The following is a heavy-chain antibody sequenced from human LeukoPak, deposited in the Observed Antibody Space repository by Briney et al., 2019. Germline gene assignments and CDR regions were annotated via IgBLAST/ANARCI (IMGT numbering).Heavy chain of an antibody. CDR3: AREGGGSGLWYYDL. CDR1: GFTFSSYS. Sequence: GGSLRLSCAASGFTFSSYSMHWVRQAPGKGPEFVSVIGGGGVTTFYADSVKDRFTISRDNSKSTLYLEMGSLRAEDMAVYYCAREGGGSGLWYYDLWGRGTLVTVSS. D-gene: IGHD1-26*01. CDR2: IGGGGVTT. J-gene: IGHJ2*01. V-gene: IGHV3-64*02.